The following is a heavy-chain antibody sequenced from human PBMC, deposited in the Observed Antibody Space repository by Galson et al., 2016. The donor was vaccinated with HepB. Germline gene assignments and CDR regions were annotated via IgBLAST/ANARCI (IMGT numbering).Heavy chain of an antibody. D-gene: IGHD3-16*01. CDR1: GFTFSNRG. CDR2: DSMDGRRK. J-gene: IGHJ4*02. V-gene: IGHV3-30*18. Sequence: SLRLSCAASGFTFSNRGMHWVRQAPGKGLEWVAADSMDGRRKFYADSVKGRFTISRDNSNNMLFLQMSSLRAEDAAVYYCANVDWGTNGGCWGQGTLVTVSS. CDR3: ANVDWGTNGGC.